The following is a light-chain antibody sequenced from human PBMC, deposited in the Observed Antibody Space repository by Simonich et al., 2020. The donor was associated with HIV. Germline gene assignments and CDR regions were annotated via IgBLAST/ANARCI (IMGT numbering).Light chain of an antibody. CDR2: GAS. Sequence: EIVMTQSPATLSVSPGDRATLSCRASQRVSSNLAWYQQKPGQAPRLLIYGASTRASGIPARFSGSGSGTDFTLTISSLQSEDFAVYYCQQYNNWPMYTFGQGTKLEIK. CDR1: QRVSSN. CDR3: QQYNNWPMYT. V-gene: IGKV3-15*01. J-gene: IGKJ2*01.